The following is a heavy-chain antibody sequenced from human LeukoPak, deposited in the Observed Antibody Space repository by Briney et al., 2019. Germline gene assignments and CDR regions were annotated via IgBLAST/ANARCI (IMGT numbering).Heavy chain of an antibody. D-gene: IGHD3/OR15-3a*01. CDR1: GGSFSGYY. CDR3: ARFGLYFSRDYYYMDV. V-gene: IGHV4-34*01. J-gene: IGHJ6*03. CDR2: INHSGST. Sequence: PSETLSLTCAVYGGSFSGYYWSWIRQPPGKGLEWIGEINHSGSTNYNPSLKSRVTISVDTSKNQFSLKLSSVTAADTAVYYCARFGLYFSRDYYYMDVWGKGTTVTVSS.